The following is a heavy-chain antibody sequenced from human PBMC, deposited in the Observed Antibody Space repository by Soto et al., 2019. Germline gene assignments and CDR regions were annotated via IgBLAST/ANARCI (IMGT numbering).Heavy chain of an antibody. V-gene: IGHV4-59*01. CDR2: IYCSGST. CDR1: GGSIGSYY. J-gene: IGHJ5*02. D-gene: IGHD6-19*01. Sequence: TLSLTCTVSGGSIGSYYWSSIRQPPGKGLEWIGYIYCSGSTNYNPSLKSRVTISVDTSKNQFSLKLSSVTAADTAVYYCASSSIAVTLTGFDPWGQGTLVTVSS. CDR3: ASSSIAVTLTGFDP.